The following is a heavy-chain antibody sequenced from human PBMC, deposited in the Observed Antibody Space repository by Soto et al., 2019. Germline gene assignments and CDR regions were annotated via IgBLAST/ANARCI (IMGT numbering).Heavy chain of an antibody. Sequence: SETLSLTCTVSGFSISSSTDYWGWIRQSPGKGLEWLGTIFYSGSTYYNPSLRSRVTISVDTSKNQFSLNLSSVTAADTAVYFCARRAKFNSSRQFYYDYWGQGILVTIAS. V-gene: IGHV4-39*01. D-gene: IGHD6-13*01. J-gene: IGHJ4*02. CDR1: GFSISSSTDY. CDR3: ARRAKFNSSRQFYYDY. CDR2: IFYSGST.